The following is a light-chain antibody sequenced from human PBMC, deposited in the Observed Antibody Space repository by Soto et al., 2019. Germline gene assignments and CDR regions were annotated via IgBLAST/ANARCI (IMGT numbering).Light chain of an antibody. Sequence: IVMTQSPATLSVSPGESATLSCRAGQHIFYNVAWYQHRPGRAPRLLIYRASTRAPGVPARCSGSGSGTEFSLTISSLQPEDFAVYSCLQYHNLWAFGQGTKLEI. CDR1: QHIFYN. J-gene: IGKJ2*01. V-gene: IGKV3-15*01. CDR2: RAS. CDR3: LQYHNLWA.